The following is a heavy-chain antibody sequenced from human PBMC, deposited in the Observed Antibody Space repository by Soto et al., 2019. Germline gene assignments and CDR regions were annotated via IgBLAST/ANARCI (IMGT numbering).Heavy chain of an antibody. D-gene: IGHD4-4*01. Sequence: QTGGSLRLSCAASGFTFSSYWMHWVRQAPGKGLEWVSRINDDGRRTSYADSVKGRFTISRDNAKNTLYLQMNSLRDDDTAIYYCESRHRPSYTSDYWGQGTLVTVSS. V-gene: IGHV3-74*01. CDR2: INDDGRRT. J-gene: IGHJ4*02. CDR3: ESRHRPSYTSDY. CDR1: GFTFSSYW.